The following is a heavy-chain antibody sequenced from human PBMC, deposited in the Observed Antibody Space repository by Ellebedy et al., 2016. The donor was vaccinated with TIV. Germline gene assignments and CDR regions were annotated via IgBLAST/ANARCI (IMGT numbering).Heavy chain of an antibody. J-gene: IGHJ4*02. CDR1: GGSFSDYY. Sequence: SETLSLTXAVYGGSFSDYYWTWIRQPPGKGLEWIGEINHSGSTNYNPSLESRVTISIDTPKHQFSLQLNSVTAADTAVYYCARGDIAAANAPLDFWGQGSLVTVSS. V-gene: IGHV4-34*01. CDR3: ARGDIAAANAPLDF. CDR2: INHSGST. D-gene: IGHD6-13*01.